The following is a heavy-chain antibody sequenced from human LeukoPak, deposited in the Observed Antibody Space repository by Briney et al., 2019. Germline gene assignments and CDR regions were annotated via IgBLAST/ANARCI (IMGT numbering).Heavy chain of an antibody. D-gene: IGHD3-9*01. CDR1: GGSIGTTNYY. Sequence: SETLSLTCTVSGGSIGTTNYYWGWHRQPPGTGLEWIGSIYYSETTYDNPSLESRVTISIETSKNQFSLRLSSVTAADTAVYYCARQRADYFYYYVDVWGKGTTVTVS. CDR3: ARQRADYFYYYVDV. J-gene: IGHJ6*03. V-gene: IGHV4-39*01. CDR2: IYYSETT.